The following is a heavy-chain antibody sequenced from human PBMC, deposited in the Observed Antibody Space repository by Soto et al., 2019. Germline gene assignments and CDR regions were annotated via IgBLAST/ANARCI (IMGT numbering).Heavy chain of an antibody. D-gene: IGHD6-13*01. CDR3: ARHGLGSSWDDYYGMDV. Sequence: GESLKISCKGSGYSFTSYWIGWVRQMPGKGLEWMGIIYPGDSDTRYSPSFQGQVTISADKSISTAYLQWSSLKASDTAMYYCARHGLGSSWDDYYGMDVWGQGSTVTVSS. CDR1: GYSFTSYW. CDR2: IYPGDSDT. V-gene: IGHV5-51*01. J-gene: IGHJ6*02.